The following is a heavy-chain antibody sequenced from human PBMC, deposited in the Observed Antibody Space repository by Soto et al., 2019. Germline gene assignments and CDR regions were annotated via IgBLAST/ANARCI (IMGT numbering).Heavy chain of an antibody. V-gene: IGHV1-2*04. J-gene: IGHJ4*02. CDR1: GYTFTGYY. CDR2: INPNSGGT. CDR3: ARDLSGYSGYDYFDY. D-gene: IGHD5-12*01. Sequence: GASVKVSCKASGYTFTGYYMHWVRQAPGQGLEWMGWINPNSGGTNYAQKFQGWVTMTRDTSISTAYMELSRLRSDDTAVYYCARDLSGYSGYDYFDYWGQGTLVTVSS.